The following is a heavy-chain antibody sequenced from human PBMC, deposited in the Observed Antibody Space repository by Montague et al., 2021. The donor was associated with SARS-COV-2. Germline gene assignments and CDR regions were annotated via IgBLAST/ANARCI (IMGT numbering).Heavy chain of an antibody. Sequence: IYYSGSTYYNPSLKSRVTISVDTSTNQFSLKLSSVTAAYTAVYYCARVQGITMIVVVIVAFDIWGHGTM. J-gene: IGHJ3*02. CDR3: ARVQGITMIVVVIVAFDI. V-gene: IGHV4-31*02. CDR2: IYYSGST. D-gene: IGHD3-22*01.